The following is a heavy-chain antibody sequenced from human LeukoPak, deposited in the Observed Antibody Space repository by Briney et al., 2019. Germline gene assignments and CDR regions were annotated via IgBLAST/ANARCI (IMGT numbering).Heavy chain of an antibody. CDR1: GGSFSGYY. D-gene: IGHD3-22*01. V-gene: IGHV4-34*01. J-gene: IGHJ4*02. CDR3: ARVTYYYDSRHPDY. CDR2: INHSGST. Sequence: SETLSLTCAVYGGSFSGYYWSWIRQPPGKGLEWIGEINHSGSTNYNPSLKSRVTISVDTSKNQFSLKLSSVTAADTAVYYCARVTYYYDSRHPDYWGQGTLVTVSS.